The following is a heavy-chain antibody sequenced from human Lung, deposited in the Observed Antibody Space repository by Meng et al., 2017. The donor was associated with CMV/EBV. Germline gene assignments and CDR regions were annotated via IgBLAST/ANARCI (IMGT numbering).Heavy chain of an antibody. J-gene: IGHJ6*02. D-gene: IGHD2-2*01. CDR3: AKDLSYCTTTSCFEGSRFYYAMDV. V-gene: IGHV3-30*02. CDR1: GFSFSNYA. Sequence: GGSXRLXCAASGFSFSNYAMHWVRQAPGKGLEWVAFIRYDGSNPYYVDSVKGRFIISRDNSKSTLYLQMNSLRAEDTAVYYCAKDLSYCTTTSCFEGSRFYYAMDVWXQGTXVTVSS. CDR2: IRYDGSNP.